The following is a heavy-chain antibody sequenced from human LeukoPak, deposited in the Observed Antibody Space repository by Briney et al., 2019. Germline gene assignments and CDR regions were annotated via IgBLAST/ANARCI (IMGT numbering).Heavy chain of an antibody. J-gene: IGHJ4*02. D-gene: IGHD6-19*01. V-gene: IGHV3-13*04. CDR2: IAAGGNT. CDR3: AREHLGSGWRATDY. CDR1: GFTFSTYD. Sequence: GGSLRLSCAAAGFTFSTYDMHWFRQTPGKGLEWVSAIAAGGNTYYAVSVKGRLTISRENAKNSLYLQMNTLTAGDTAVYYCAREHLGSGWRATDYWGQGTLLTVSS.